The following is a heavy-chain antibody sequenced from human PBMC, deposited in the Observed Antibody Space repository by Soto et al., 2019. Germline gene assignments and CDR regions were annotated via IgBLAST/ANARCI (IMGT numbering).Heavy chain of an antibody. CDR3: ARTFNIAVAGYHYFDY. V-gene: IGHV4-39*01. CDR1: GGSISSSSYY. CDR2: IYYSGST. J-gene: IGHJ4*02. D-gene: IGHD6-19*01. Sequence: PSETLSLTCTVSGGSISSSSYYWGWIRQPPGKGLEWIGSIYYSGSTYYNPSLKSRVTISVDTSKNQFSLKLSSVTAADTAVYYCARTFNIAVAGYHYFDYWGQGTLVTVSS.